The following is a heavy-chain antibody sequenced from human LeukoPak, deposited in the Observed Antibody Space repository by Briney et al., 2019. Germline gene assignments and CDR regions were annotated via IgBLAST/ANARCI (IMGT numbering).Heavy chain of an antibody. CDR1: GYTFSSYY. V-gene: IGHV1-2*02. J-gene: IGHJ4*02. D-gene: IGHD3-10*01. Sequence: GASVKVSCKASGYTFSSYYMHWVRQAPGQGLEWMGWINPNSGGTNYAQKFQGRVTMTRDTSISTAYMELSRLRSDDTAVYYCARDSFRYNYGSGSYYKVWGQGTLVTVSS. CDR2: INPNSGGT. CDR3: ARDSFRYNYGSGSYYKV.